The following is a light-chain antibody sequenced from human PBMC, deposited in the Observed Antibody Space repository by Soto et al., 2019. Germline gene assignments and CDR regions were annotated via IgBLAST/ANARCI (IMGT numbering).Light chain of an antibody. V-gene: IGLV2-23*02. J-gene: IGLJ2*01. CDR2: EVT. CDR3: CSYTRSSTVI. Sequence: QSALTQTASVSGSPGQSITISCTGTSNDVGSYNLVSWYQQLPGKVPKLMIYEVTKRPSGVSNRFSGSKSGNTASLTISGLQADDEADYYCCSYTRSSTVIFGGGTKRTVL. CDR1: SNDVGSYNL.